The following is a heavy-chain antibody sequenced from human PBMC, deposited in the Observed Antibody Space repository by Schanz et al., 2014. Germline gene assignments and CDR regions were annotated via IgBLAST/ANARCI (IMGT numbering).Heavy chain of an antibody. CDR2: IKQDESER. V-gene: IGHV3-7*01. CDR3: ARDKGGYYPFDY. Sequence: EVQLVESGGGLVQPGGSLRLSCAASGFTFSTYWMSWARQAPGKGLEWVANIKQDESERSYVDSVKGRFTISRDNAKNSLYLQMNSLRAEDTAVYYCARDKGGYYPFDYWGQGTLVTVSS. CDR1: GFTFSTYW. D-gene: IGHD3-3*01. J-gene: IGHJ4*02.